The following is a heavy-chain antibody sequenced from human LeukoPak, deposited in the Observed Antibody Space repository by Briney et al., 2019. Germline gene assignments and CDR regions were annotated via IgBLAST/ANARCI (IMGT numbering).Heavy chain of an antibody. J-gene: IGHJ6*03. CDR1: GFTFDDYD. CDR3: ARASTQPGYYESDYYYMDV. D-gene: IGHD3-22*01. V-gene: IGHV3-9*01. CDR2: ISWNSGTI. Sequence: GVSLRLSCAASGFTFDDYDMHWLRQAPGKGREWVLDISWNSGTIGYADSVKGRFTIYRDNAKNSLYLKMNRLSAADTAVYYCARASTQPGYYESDYYYMDVWGKGTTVTVSS.